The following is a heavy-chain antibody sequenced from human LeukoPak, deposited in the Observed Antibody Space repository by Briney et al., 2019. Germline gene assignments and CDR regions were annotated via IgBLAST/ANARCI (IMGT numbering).Heavy chain of an antibody. Sequence: SETLSLTCTVSGGSISSSSYYWGWIRQPPGKGLEWIGSIYYSGSTYYNPSLKSRVTISVDTSKNQFSLKLSSVTAADTAVYYCARAPTLYDSSGYYYRFGGYFDYWGQGTLVTVSS. V-gene: IGHV4-39*01. CDR1: GGSISSSSYY. D-gene: IGHD3-22*01. CDR2: IYYSGST. CDR3: ARAPTLYDSSGYYYRFGGYFDY. J-gene: IGHJ4*02.